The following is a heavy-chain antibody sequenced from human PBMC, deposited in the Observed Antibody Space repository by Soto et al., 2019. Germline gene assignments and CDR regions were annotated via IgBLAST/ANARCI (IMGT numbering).Heavy chain of an antibody. CDR3: ASTEYRLLNTDY. CDR1: GFTFSGYY. CDR2: ISSSGDAI. D-gene: IGHD2-2*01. Sequence: PGGSLRLSCAASGFTFSGYYMSWIRQAPGKGLEWVSYISSSGDAIDYAASVKGRFTISRDNAKNSLYLQMNGLRAEDTALYYCASTEYRLLNTDYWGQGTLVTVSS. V-gene: IGHV3-11*01. J-gene: IGHJ4*02.